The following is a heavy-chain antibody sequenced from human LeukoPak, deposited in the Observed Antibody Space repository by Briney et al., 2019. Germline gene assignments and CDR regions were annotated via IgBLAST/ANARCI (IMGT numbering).Heavy chain of an antibody. CDR1: GGSINIYY. J-gene: IGHJ6*03. CDR3: ARDYYDSSGYTYYMDV. Sequence: KTSETLSLTCTVSGGSINIYYWSWIRQSAGKGLEWIGRIYTSGSTNYNPSLKSRVTMSVDTSKHQFSLKLSSVTAADTAVYYCARDYYDSSGYTYYMDVWGKGTTVTVSS. CDR2: IYTSGST. D-gene: IGHD3-22*01. V-gene: IGHV4-4*07.